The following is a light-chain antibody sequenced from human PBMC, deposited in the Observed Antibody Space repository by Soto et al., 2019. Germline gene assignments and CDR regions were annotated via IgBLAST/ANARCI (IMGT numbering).Light chain of an antibody. CDR1: QGIGND. Sequence: DIQMAQSPSSLSASVGDRVTITCRASQGIGNDLGWYQQKPGKDPKRLIYAASSLQSGVPSRFSGSGSGTEFTITISSLQPEDFATYYCLQHNSYPRTFGQGTKVEIK. CDR3: LQHNSYPRT. CDR2: AAS. V-gene: IGKV1-17*01. J-gene: IGKJ1*01.